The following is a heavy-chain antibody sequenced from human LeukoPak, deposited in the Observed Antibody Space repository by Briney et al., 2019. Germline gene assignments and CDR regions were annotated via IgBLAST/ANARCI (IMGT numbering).Heavy chain of an antibody. CDR1: GYTFSSYG. D-gene: IGHD2-15*01. Sequence: ASVKVSCKASGYTFSSYGISWVRQAPGQGVEWMGWISPYNGNTNYAQNLQGRVTMTTDTSTSTAYMELRSLRSDDTAVYYCARSPHCSGGSCYSDYYYYGMDVWGKGTTVTVSS. J-gene: IGHJ6*04. CDR2: ISPYNGNT. V-gene: IGHV1-18*01. CDR3: ARSPHCSGGSCYSDYYYYGMDV.